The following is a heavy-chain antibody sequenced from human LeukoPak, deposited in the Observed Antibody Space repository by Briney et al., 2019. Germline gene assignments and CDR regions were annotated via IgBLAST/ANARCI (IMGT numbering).Heavy chain of an antibody. J-gene: IGHJ3*02. CDR3: ARGPNLGIQQAVAFDI. Sequence: SVKVSCKASGGTFSSYAISWVRQAPGQGLEWMARIIPIFGTANYAQKFQGRVTITTDESTSTAYMELSSLRSEDTAVYYCARGPNLGIQQAVAFDIWGQGTMVTVSS. CDR1: GGTFSSYA. D-gene: IGHD5-18*01. CDR2: IIPIFGTA. V-gene: IGHV1-69*05.